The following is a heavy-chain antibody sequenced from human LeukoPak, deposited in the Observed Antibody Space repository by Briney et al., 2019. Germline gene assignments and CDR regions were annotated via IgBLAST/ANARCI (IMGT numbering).Heavy chain of an antibody. CDR3: ARDTSPGAALVEYDY. D-gene: IGHD6-6*01. CDR2: ISSSGSTI. CDR1: GFTFSDYY. V-gene: IGHV3-11*01. Sequence: PGGSLRLSCAASGFTFSDYYMSWIRQAPGKGLEWVSYISSSGSTIYYADSVKGRFTISRDNAKNSRYLQMNSLRAEDTAVYYCARDTSPGAALVEYDYWGQGTLVTVSS. J-gene: IGHJ4*02.